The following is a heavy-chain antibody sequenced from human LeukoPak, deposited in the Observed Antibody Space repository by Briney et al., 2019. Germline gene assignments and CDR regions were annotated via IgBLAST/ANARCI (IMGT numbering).Heavy chain of an antibody. V-gene: IGHV4-4*07. CDR2: IYTSGST. J-gene: IGHJ6*03. Sequence: PSETLSLTCTASGGSISSYYWRWIRQPAGKGLEWIGRIYTSGSTNDNPSLKSRVTMSVDTSKNQFSLKLSSVTAADTAVYYCAREPKEEGGNYYYYMDVWGKGTTVTVSS. CDR3: AREPKEEGGNYYYYMDV. D-gene: IGHD3-16*01. CDR1: GGSISSYY.